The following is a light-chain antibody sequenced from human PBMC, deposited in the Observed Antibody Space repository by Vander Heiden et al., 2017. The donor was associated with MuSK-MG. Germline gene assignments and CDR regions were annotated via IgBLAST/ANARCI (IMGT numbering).Light chain of an antibody. V-gene: IGKV3-15*01. CDR1: QSVSSN. Sequence: EIVMTPSPATLSVSPGERATLSCRASQSVSSNLAWYQQKPGQAPRLLIYGASTRATGIPARFSGSGSGTEFTLTLSSLQSEDFAVYYCQQNNNWPPYTFGQGTKLEIK. CDR3: QQNNNWPPYT. CDR2: GAS. J-gene: IGKJ2*01.